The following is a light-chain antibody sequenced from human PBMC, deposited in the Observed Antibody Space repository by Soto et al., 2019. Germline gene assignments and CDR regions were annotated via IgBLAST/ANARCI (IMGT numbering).Light chain of an antibody. CDR3: QSYDSSLRGYV. CDR2: GNN. CDR1: SFNIGAGYD. V-gene: IGLV1-40*01. J-gene: IGLJ1*01. Sequence: QSVLAQPPSVSGAPGQRVTISCTVSSFNIGAGYDVHWYQQLPGTAPKLLIYGNNNRPSGVPDRFSGSKSGTSASLAITGLQAEDEADYYCQSYDSSLRGYVFGNGTKVTAL.